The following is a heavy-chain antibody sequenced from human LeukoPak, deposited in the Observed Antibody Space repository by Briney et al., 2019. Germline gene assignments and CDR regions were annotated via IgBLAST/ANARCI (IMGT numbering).Heavy chain of an antibody. CDR2: IYTSGTT. V-gene: IGHV4-61*02. CDR1: GGSISSGNYY. CDR3: ARDRYATIDAFDI. D-gene: IGHD5-24*01. J-gene: IGHJ3*02. Sequence: PSQTLSLTCTVSGGSISSGNYYYSWIRQPAGKGLEWLGRIYTSGTTNYNPSLKSRVTISVDTSKNQFSLKLSSVTAADTAVYYCARDRYATIDAFDIWGQGTMVTVSS.